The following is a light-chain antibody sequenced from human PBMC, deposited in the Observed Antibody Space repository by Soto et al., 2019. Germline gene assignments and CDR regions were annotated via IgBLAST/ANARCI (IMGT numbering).Light chain of an antibody. CDR1: QSVSSY. Sequence: EIVLTQSPATLSLSPGERATLSCRASQSVSSYLAWYQQKPGQAPRLLIYDASNRATSIPARFSGSGSGTDFTLTISRLEPEDFAVYYCQQYGSSGTFGQGTKVDIK. V-gene: IGKV3-11*01. J-gene: IGKJ1*01. CDR3: QQYGSSGT. CDR2: DAS.